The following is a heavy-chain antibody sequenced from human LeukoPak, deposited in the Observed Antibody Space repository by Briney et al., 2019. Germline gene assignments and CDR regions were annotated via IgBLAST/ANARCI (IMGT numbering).Heavy chain of an antibody. CDR1: GFSVIDHF. CDR2: INGAGVT. Sequence: GGSLRLSCAASGFSVIDHFMHWVRQVPGEGLQWVSTINGAGVTYYAASVKGRFTISRDRVKNTVSLQMNNLRADDTAVYFCARRGVQGYMDVWGKGTTVTVSS. J-gene: IGHJ6*03. CDR3: ARRGVQGYMDV. D-gene: IGHD1-26*01. V-gene: IGHV3-69-1*01.